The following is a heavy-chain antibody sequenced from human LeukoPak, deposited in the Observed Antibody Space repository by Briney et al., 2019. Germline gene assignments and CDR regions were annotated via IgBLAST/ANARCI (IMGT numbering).Heavy chain of an antibody. D-gene: IGHD3-22*01. CDR3: ARDFWYYYDSSGSESFQH. Sequence: SETLSLTCTVSDDSARSDHYYGGWVRQPPGKGLEWIGEIYHSGSTNYNPSLKSRVTISVDKSKNQFSLKLSSVTAADTAVYYCARDFWYYYDSSGSESFQHWGQGTLVTVSS. CDR1: DDSARSDHYY. V-gene: IGHV4-39*07. J-gene: IGHJ1*01. CDR2: IYHSGST.